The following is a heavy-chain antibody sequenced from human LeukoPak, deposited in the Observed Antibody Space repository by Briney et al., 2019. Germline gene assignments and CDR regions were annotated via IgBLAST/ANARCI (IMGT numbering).Heavy chain of an antibody. J-gene: IGHJ4*02. D-gene: IGHD3-22*01. Sequence: PSETLSLTRTVSGGSVSSGSYYWSWIRQPPGKGLEWIGYIYYSGSTNYNPSLKSRVTISVDTSKNQFSLKLSSVTAADTAVYYCATYYYDSSGYYYFDYWGQGTLVTVSS. CDR3: ATYYYDSSGYYYFDY. CDR1: GGSVSSGSYY. CDR2: IYYSGST. V-gene: IGHV4-61*01.